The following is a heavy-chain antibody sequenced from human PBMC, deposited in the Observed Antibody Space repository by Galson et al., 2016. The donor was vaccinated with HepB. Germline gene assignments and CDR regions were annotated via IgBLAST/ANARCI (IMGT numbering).Heavy chain of an antibody. J-gene: IGHJ4*02. CDR1: GFSFSSYS. CDR2: SYNADNR. V-gene: IGHV3-53*01. Sequence: SLRLSCAANGFSFSSYSMNWVRQAPGKGLEWVSFSYNADNRYYAESVKGRFTTSRDNSKNTFYLQMNSLRAEDTAVYYRASLQRRDLVIVPTAISFDLWGQGTLVTVSS. D-gene: IGHD2-2*01. CDR3: ASLQRRDLVIVPTAISFDL.